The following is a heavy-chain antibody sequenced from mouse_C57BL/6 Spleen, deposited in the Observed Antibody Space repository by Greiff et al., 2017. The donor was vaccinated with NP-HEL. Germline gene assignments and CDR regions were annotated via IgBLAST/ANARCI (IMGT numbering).Heavy chain of an antibody. J-gene: IGHJ3*01. CDR1: GYAFSSSW. CDR2: IYPGDGDT. CDR3: AREDNPFAN. D-gene: IGHD6-1*01. V-gene: IGHV1-82*01. Sequence: QVQLKQSGPELVKPGASVKISCKASGYAFSSSWMNWVKQRPGKGLEWIGRIYPGDGDTNYNGTFTGKATLTADKSSSTAYMQLSSLTSEDSAVYLCAREDNPFANGGKGTLVTVSA.